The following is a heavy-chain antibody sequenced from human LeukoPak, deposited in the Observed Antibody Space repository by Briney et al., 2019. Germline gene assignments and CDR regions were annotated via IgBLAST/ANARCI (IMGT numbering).Heavy chain of an antibody. CDR3: ARESGKWELPFRY. J-gene: IGHJ4*02. V-gene: IGHV1-2*02. D-gene: IGHD1-26*01. CDR1: GYTFTSYD. Sequence: GASVKVSCKASGYTFTSYDINWVRQAPGQGLEWMGWINPNSGGTNYAQKFQGRVTMTRDTSISTAYMELSRLRSDDTAVYYCARESGKWELPFRYWGQGTLVTVSS. CDR2: INPNSGGT.